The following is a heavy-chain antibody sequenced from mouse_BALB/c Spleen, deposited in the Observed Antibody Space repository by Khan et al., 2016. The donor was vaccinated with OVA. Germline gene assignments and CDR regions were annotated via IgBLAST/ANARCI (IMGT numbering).Heavy chain of an antibody. V-gene: IGHV1S41*01. J-gene: IGHJ4*01. CDR2: IDPGSSNA. Sequence: DLVKPGASVKLSCKASGYTFTSYWIHWIKQRPGQGLEWIGSIDPGSSNAYYNDMFKDKATLTVDTSSNTAHIQLSSLSSEDSSVLFCASANYYDRSCYAMDYWGQGTSVTVSA. CDR3: ASANYYDRSCYAMDY. CDR1: GYTFTSYW. D-gene: IGHD1-1*01.